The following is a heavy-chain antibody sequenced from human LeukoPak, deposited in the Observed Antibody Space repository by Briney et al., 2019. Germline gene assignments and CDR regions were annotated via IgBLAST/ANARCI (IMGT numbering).Heavy chain of an antibody. V-gene: IGHV4-59*01. J-gene: IGHJ6*03. D-gene: IGHD6-6*01. CDR1: GGSISSYY. Sequence: ETSETLSLTCTVSGGSISSYYWSWIRQPPGKGLEWIGYIYYSGSTNYNPSLKSRVTISVDTSKNQFSLKLSSVTAADTAVYYCARVRPGYYYYMDVWGKGTTVTISS. CDR3: ARVRPGYYYYMDV. CDR2: IYYSGST.